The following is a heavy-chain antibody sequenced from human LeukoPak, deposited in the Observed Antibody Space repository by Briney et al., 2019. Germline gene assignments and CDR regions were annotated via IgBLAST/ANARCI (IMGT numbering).Heavy chain of an antibody. CDR3: AGDYDILTGYYHDAFDI. J-gene: IGHJ3*02. CDR2: IIPIFGTA. CDR1: GGTFSSYA. Sequence: SVKVSCKASGGTFSSYAISWVRQAPGQGLEWMGRIIPIFGTANYAQKFQGRVTITTDESTSTAYMELSSLRSEDTAVCYCAGDYDILTGYYHDAFDIWGQGTMVTVSS. V-gene: IGHV1-69*05. D-gene: IGHD3-9*01.